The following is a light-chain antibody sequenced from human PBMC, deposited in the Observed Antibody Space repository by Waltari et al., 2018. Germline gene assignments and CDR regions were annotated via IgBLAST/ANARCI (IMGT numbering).Light chain of an antibody. CDR3: SSQSSNNVVL. CDR1: SNDGGGYNS. Sequence: HSALTQPASVSGSPGQSVTIFCTGTSNDGGGYNSVSWYQEHPGQAPRIIIYDVSDRPSGVSDRFSGSKSGNTASLTISGLQAEDEADYYCSSQSSNNVVLFGGGTKLTVL. J-gene: IGLJ2*01. V-gene: IGLV2-14*01. CDR2: DVS.